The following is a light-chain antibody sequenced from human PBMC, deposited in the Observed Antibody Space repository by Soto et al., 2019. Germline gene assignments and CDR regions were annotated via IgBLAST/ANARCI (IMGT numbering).Light chain of an antibody. CDR2: WAS. V-gene: IGKV4-1*01. J-gene: IGKJ2*01. Sequence: DIVMTQSPDSLAVSLGERATINCKSSQSVLYSSNNKNYLAWYQQKPGQPPKLLIYWASTRESGVPDRFSGSGFGAGFPLPNSRPPAGDCGVLYLQEIYSTPYTFGQGTKLEIK. CDR1: QSVLYSSNNKNY. CDR3: QEIYSTPYT.